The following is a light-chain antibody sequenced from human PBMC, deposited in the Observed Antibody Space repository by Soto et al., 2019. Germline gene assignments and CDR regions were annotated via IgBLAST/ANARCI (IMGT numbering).Light chain of an antibody. V-gene: IGLV2-18*01. CDR3: SLYTSDSTYV. CDR2: EVS. CDR1: SSDFGSCNR. J-gene: IGLJ1*01. Sequence: QSVLTQPPSVSGSPGQSVTISCTGTSSDFGSCNRVSWYQRPPGTGPKLMIYEVSNRPSGVPDRFSGSKSGNTASLTISGLQAEDEAEYYCSLYTSDSTYVFGTGTKVTVL.